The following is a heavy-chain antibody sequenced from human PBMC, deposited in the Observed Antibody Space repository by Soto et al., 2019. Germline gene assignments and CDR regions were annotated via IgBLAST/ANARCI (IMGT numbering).Heavy chain of an antibody. CDR1: GFTFSTYW. Sequence: EMQLVEAGGGLVQPGGSLRLSCAASGFTFSTYWMHWVRQVPGKGLVWVSRINIDGSTTSYADSVRGRFTISRDNAKDTVYLQMNSLRAEDTAVYYCARVRNGDWYFDSWGQGTLVTVSS. D-gene: IGHD4-17*01. CDR3: ARVRNGDWYFDS. V-gene: IGHV3-74*01. CDR2: INIDGSTT. J-gene: IGHJ4*02.